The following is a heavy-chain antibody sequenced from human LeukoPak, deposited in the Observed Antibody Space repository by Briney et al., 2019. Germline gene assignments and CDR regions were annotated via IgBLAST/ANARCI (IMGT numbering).Heavy chain of an antibody. D-gene: IGHD4-23*01. CDR2: ISYRGNT. V-gene: IGHV4-39*07. CDR3: ARVTVGRGGWFDP. Sequence: SETLSLTCTVSDGSVSNNNYYWGWIRQPPGKELEWIGSISYRGNTYHNPSLKSRVTISVDTSKNQFSLKLNSVTAADTAVYYCARVTVGRGGWFDPWGQGTLVTVSS. J-gene: IGHJ5*02. CDR1: DGSVSNNNYY.